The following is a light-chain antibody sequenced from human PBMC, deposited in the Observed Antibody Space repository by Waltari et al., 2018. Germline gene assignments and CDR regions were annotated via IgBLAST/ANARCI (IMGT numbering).Light chain of an antibody. Sequence: EIVLTQSPATLSLSPGERATLSCRASQTVNSYLAWYQQKPGLSPRLLIYDASNRATGIPARFSASGSGTDFTLTISSLETEDFAVYYCQQRAIWPLTFGGGTRVEIK. CDR3: QQRAIWPLT. CDR1: QTVNSY. V-gene: IGKV3-11*01. CDR2: DAS. J-gene: IGKJ4*01.